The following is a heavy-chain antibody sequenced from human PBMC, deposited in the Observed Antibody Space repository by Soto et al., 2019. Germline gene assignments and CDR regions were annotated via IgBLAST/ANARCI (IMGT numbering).Heavy chain of an antibody. D-gene: IGHD2-2*01. CDR1: GGSFSGYY. CDR3: ARVYCSSTSCYPTNHGFDP. J-gene: IGHJ5*02. V-gene: IGHV4-34*01. CDR2: INHSGST. Sequence: SETLSLTCAVYGGSFSGYYWSWIRQPPGKGLEWIGEINHSGSTNYNPSLKSRVTISVDTSKNQFSLKLSSVTAADTAVYYCARVYCSSTSCYPTNHGFDPWGQGTLVTVSS.